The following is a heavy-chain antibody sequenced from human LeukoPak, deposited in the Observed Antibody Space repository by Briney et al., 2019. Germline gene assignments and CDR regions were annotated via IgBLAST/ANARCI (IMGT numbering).Heavy chain of an antibody. D-gene: IGHD3-3*01. V-gene: IGHV4-31*03. Sequence: SETLSLTCTVSGGSISSGGYYWSWIRQHPGKGLEWIGYIYYSGSTYYNPSLKSRVTISVDTSKNQFSLKLSSVTAADTAVYYCARVTRIFGVVIGRYYYYMDVWGKGTTVTVSS. J-gene: IGHJ6*03. CDR1: GGSISSGGYY. CDR2: IYYSGST. CDR3: ARVTRIFGVVIGRYYYYMDV.